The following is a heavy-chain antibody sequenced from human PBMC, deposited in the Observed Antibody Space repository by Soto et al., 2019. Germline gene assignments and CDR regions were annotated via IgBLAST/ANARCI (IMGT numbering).Heavy chain of an antibody. CDR1: GFTFSSYW. CDR2: INSDGSST. CDR3: ARGDRPYDFWSGYYIPYYYYGMDV. D-gene: IGHD3-3*01. Sequence: EVQLVESGGGLVQPGGSLRLSCAASGFTFSSYWMHWVRQAPGKGLVWVSRINSDGSSTSYADSVKGRFTISRDNAKNTLYLQMNSLRAEDTAVYYCARGDRPYDFWSGYYIPYYYYGMDVWGQGTTVTVSS. V-gene: IGHV3-74*01. J-gene: IGHJ6*02.